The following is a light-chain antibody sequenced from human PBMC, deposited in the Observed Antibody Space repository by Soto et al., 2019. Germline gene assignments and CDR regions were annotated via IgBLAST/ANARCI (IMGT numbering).Light chain of an antibody. J-gene: IGLJ2*01. Sequence: QSVLTQPPSVSGAPGQRVTISCTGNSSNLGAGYDVHWYQQLPGSAPKLMIYEVSKRPSGVPDRFSGAKSGNTASLTVSGLQAEDEADYYCSSYAGSNNVIFGGGTKLTVL. CDR3: SSYAGSNNVI. V-gene: IGLV1-40*01. CDR1: SSNLGAGYD. CDR2: EVS.